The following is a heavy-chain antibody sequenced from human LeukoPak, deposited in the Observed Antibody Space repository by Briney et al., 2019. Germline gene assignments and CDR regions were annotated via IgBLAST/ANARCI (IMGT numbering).Heavy chain of an antibody. Sequence: SETLSLTCTVSGGSISSGGYYWSWIRQHPGKGLEWIGYIYYSGSTYYNPSLKSRVTISVDTSKNQFSLKLSSVTAADTAVYYCARRLANWDRGGAFDIWGQGTMVTVSS. J-gene: IGHJ3*02. CDR2: IYYSGST. CDR1: GGSISSGGYY. D-gene: IGHD7-27*01. V-gene: IGHV4-31*03. CDR3: ARRLANWDRGGAFDI.